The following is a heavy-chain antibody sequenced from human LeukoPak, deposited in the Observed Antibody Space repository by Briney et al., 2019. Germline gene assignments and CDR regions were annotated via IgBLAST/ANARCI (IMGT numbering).Heavy chain of an antibody. V-gene: IGHV3-30*02. CDR2: IGYEGVHK. CDR3: AKDLHGGYSSDY. Sequence: GGSLRLSRAASGFTSNNFGMHWVRQAPGKGLEWVSFIGYEGVHKYYADSVKGRFTISKDNSKATLYLQMNSLRPEDTAVYYCAKDLHGGYSSDYWGQGTLVTVFS. D-gene: IGHD4-23*01. CDR1: GFTSNNFG. J-gene: IGHJ4*02.